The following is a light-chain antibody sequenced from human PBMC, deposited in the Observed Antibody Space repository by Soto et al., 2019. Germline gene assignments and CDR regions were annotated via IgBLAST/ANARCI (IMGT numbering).Light chain of an antibody. CDR2: AIR. Sequence: QSALTQPASVSGSPGQSITISCTGTSSDVGGYKYVSWYQQHPGKAPKLMIYAIRNRPSGVSNRFSGSKSGNTASLTISGLQAEYEADYYCSSYTSSSTRVFGTGTKLTVL. CDR1: SSDVGGYKY. J-gene: IGLJ1*01. CDR3: SSYTSSSTRV. V-gene: IGLV2-14*03.